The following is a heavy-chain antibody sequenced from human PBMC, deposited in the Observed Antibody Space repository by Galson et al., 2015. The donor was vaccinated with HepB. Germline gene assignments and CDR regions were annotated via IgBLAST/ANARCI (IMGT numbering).Heavy chain of an antibody. V-gene: IGHV1-3*01. D-gene: IGHD3-3*01. CDR1: GYTFSNSA. J-gene: IGHJ4*02. CDR2: INVGNTDT. CDR3: ANPIFGVVTNPLGY. Sequence: SVKVSCKASGYTFSNSAIYWLRQAPGQRLGWMGWINVGNTDTKYAQKFQGRVTITRDTSASTAYMELRSLRLEDTAVYYCANPIFGVVTNPLGYWGQGTLVTVSS.